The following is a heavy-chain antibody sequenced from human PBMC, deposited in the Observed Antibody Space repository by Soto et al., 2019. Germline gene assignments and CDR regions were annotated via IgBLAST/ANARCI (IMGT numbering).Heavy chain of an antibody. J-gene: IGHJ4*02. D-gene: IGHD4-4*01. V-gene: IGHV4-30-2*01. CDR2: IYHSGST. CDR3: ARGMTTVTTFDY. Sequence: QLQLQESGSGLVKPSQTLSLTCAVSGGSISSGGYSCSWIRQPPGKGLEWIGYIYHSGSTYYNPSLKSRVTISVDMSMNQFTLKLSSVTAADKAVYYCARGMTTVTTFDYWGQGTLVTVSS. CDR1: GGSISSGGYS.